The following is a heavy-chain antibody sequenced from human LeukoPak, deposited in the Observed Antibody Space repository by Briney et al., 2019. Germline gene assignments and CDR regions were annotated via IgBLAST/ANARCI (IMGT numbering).Heavy chain of an antibody. CDR3: ARDPLRYLRVGNYDY. D-gene: IGHD3-9*01. J-gene: IGHJ4*02. CDR1: GFTFSNSA. CDR2: IDYDSSLI. V-gene: IGHV3-21*01. Sequence: PGGSLRLSCAASGFTFSNSAMNWVRQVPGKGLEWVSSIDYDSSLIYYADSVRGRFTISRDNARNSVYLQMNSLRVEDTAVYYCARDPLRYLRVGNYDYWGQGTLVAVSS.